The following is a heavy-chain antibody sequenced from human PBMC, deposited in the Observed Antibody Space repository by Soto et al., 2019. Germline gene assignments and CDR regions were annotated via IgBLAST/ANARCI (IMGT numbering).Heavy chain of an antibody. J-gene: IGHJ4*02. V-gene: IGHV3-48*02. Sequence: EVQLEESGGGLVQPGGSLRLSCAASGCTLSDYGVNWVRQAPGKGLEWISYISSGSDTIYYADSVKGRFTISRDNAKKSLFLQMTSLRDEDTAVYYCARVSTTWEDDYWGQGTLVTVSS. CDR2: ISSGSDTI. D-gene: IGHD1-26*01. CDR1: GCTLSDYG. CDR3: ARVSTTWEDDY.